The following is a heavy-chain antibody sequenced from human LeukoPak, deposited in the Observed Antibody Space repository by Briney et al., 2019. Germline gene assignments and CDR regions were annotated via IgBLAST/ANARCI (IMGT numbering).Heavy chain of an antibody. CDR2: IKQDGSET. CDR3: ATGRAAHLFDY. J-gene: IGHJ4*02. V-gene: IGHV3-7*01. CDR1: GFNFSNYW. Sequence: QPGGSLRLSCVVSGFNFSNYWMNWVRQAPGKGLEWVANIKQDGSETYYVDSVKGRFTISRDNAKNSLYLQMNSLRAEDTAIYYCATGRAAHLFDYWGQGILVTVSS. D-gene: IGHD6-6*01.